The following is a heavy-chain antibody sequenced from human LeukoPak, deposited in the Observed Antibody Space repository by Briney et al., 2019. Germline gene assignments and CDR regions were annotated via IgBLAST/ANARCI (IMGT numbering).Heavy chain of an antibody. CDR2: ISYDGSNK. CDR1: GFTFSSYG. J-gene: IGHJ4*02. Sequence: GRSLRLSCAASGFTFSSYGMHWVRQAPGKGLEWVAVISYDGSNKYYADSVKGRFTISRDNSKNTLYLQMNSLRAEDTAVYCCAKAAGYCSGGSCYYPFDYWGQGTLVTVSS. D-gene: IGHD2-15*01. CDR3: AKAAGYCSGGSCYYPFDY. V-gene: IGHV3-30*18.